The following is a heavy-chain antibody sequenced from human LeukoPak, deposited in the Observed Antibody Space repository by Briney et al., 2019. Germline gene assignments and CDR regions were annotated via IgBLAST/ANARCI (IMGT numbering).Heavy chain of an antibody. V-gene: IGHV4-38-2*02. Sequence: SETLSLTCTVSGYSISSGYYWGWIRPPPGKGLEWIGSIYHSGSTYYNPSLKSRVTISVDTSKNQFSVKLTSVTAADTAVYYCARETSVYDSSGYLNWFDPWGQGTLVTVSS. J-gene: IGHJ5*02. CDR3: ARETSVYDSSGYLNWFDP. CDR2: IYHSGST. CDR1: GYSISSGYY. D-gene: IGHD3-22*01.